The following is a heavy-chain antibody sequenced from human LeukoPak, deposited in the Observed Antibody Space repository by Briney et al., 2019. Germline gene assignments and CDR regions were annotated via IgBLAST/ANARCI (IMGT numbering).Heavy chain of an antibody. CDR2: INPNSGGT. J-gene: IGHJ4*02. V-gene: IGHV1-2*02. Sequence: ASVKVSCKASGYTFTSYYMHWVRQAPGQGLEWMGWINPNSGGTNYAQKFQGRVTMTRDTSISTAYMELSRLRSDDTAVYYCARTSYYDSSGLGNYWGQGTLVTVSS. CDR1: GYTFTSYY. D-gene: IGHD3-22*01. CDR3: ARTSYYDSSGLGNY.